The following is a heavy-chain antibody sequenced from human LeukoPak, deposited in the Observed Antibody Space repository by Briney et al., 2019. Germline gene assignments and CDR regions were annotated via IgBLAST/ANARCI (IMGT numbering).Heavy chain of an antibody. V-gene: IGHV1-69*04. CDR1: GGTSSSYA. Sequence: SVKVSCKASGGTSSSYAISWVRQAPGQGLEWMGRIIPILGIANYAQKFQGRVTITADKSTSTAYMELSSLRSEDTAVYYCASSIAARPDNWFDPWGQGTLVTVSS. CDR2: IIPILGIA. CDR3: ASSIAARPDNWFDP. J-gene: IGHJ5*02. D-gene: IGHD6-6*01.